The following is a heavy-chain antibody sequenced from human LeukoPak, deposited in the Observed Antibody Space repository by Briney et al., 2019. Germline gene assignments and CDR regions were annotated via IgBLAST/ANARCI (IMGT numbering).Heavy chain of an antibody. CDR1: GYTLTELS. CDR3: ATWKGYDSYYYMDV. CDR2: FDPEDGET. Sequence: GASVKVSCKVSGYTLTELSMHWVRQAPGKGLEWMGSFDPEDGETIYAQKFQGRVTMTEDTSTDTAYMELSSLRSEDTAVYYCATWKGYDSYYYMDVWGKGTTVTVSS. V-gene: IGHV1-24*01. J-gene: IGHJ6*03. D-gene: IGHD5-12*01.